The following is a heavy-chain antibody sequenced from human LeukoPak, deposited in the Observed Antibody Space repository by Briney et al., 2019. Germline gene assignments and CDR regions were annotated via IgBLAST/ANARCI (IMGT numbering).Heavy chain of an antibody. CDR2: ISAYNGNT. Sequence: VASVKVACKASGYTFTSYGISWVRQAPGQGLEWMGWISAYNGNTNYAQKLQGRVTMTTDTSTSTAYMELRSLRSDDTAVYYSARASDDPFNYMDVWGKGTTVTVSS. V-gene: IGHV1-18*01. D-gene: IGHD2-21*01. J-gene: IGHJ6*03. CDR3: ARASDDPFNYMDV. CDR1: GYTFTSYG.